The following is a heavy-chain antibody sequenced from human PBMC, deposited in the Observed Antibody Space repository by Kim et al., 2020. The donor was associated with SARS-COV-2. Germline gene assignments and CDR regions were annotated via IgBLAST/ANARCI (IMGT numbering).Heavy chain of an antibody. CDR1: GGTFSSYA. V-gene: IGHV1-69*13. CDR2: IIPIFGTA. CDR3: ASGYDFWSGYPTGERGMDV. J-gene: IGHJ6*02. D-gene: IGHD3-3*01. Sequence: SVKVSCKASGGTFSSYAISWVRQAPGQGLEWMGGIIPIFGTANYAQKFQGRVTITADESTSTAYMELSSLRSEDTAVYYCASGYDFWSGYPTGERGMDVWGQGTTVTVSS.